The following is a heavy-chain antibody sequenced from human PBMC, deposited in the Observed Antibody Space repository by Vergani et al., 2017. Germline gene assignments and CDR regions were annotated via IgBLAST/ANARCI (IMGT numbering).Heavy chain of an antibody. CDR3: ARVNTETNGHLYYYYYMDV. V-gene: IGHV4-34*01. Sequence: QVQLQQWGGGLLKPSETLSLTCVVNGGSFTSYYWTWIRQSPGEGLEWVGDIDHTGRPDYNPSLKSRLTMSVDKSRNRFSLTLNSVTATDTAIYFCARVNTETNGHLYYYYYMDVWGQGTAVTVS. D-gene: IGHD4-11*01. J-gene: IGHJ6*03. CDR2: IDHTGRP. CDR1: GGSFTSYY.